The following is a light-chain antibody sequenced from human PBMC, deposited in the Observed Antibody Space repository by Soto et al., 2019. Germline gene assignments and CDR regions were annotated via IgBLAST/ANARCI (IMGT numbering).Light chain of an antibody. V-gene: IGKV3-20*01. CDR3: HHYART. J-gene: IGKJ1*01. CDR1: QSVTSNY. CDR2: GAS. Sequence: EVVMMQSPATLSFSPGEGAPLGCRVSQSVTSNYIAWYKQKPGQAPRLLIYGASSRATGVPDRFSGSGSGKDFTLTISRLEPEDFAVYFCHHYARTFGQGTQVDIK.